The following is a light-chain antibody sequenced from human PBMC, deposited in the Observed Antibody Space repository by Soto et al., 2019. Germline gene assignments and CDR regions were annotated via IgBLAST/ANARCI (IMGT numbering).Light chain of an antibody. CDR2: GAS. CDR1: QSVSNNY. CDR3: QQRSNWQVT. V-gene: IGKV3D-20*02. Sequence: EIVLTQSPGTLSLSPGERATLSCRTSQSVSNNYLAWYQQKPGQAPRLLIYGASSRATGIPDRFSGSGSGTDFTLTIRRLEPEDFAVYYCQQRSNWQVTVGQVTRREIK. J-gene: IGKJ5*01.